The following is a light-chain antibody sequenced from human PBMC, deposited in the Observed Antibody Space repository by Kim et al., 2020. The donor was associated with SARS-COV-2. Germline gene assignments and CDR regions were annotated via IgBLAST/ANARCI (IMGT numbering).Light chain of an antibody. J-gene: IGKJ2*01. CDR3: HQHFASPYT. Sequence: LAPGERATLSCRASPTITNKYLAWYQQRLGQAPRLLIYGVSTRASGVPDRFSGSGSGTDFTLTINRLQPEDFAVYYCHQHFASPYTFGQGTKLEI. CDR1: PTITNKY. CDR2: GVS. V-gene: IGKV3-20*01.